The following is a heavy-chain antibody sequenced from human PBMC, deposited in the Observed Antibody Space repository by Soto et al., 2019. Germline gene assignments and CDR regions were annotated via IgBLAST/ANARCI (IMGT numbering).Heavy chain of an antibody. Sequence: WGSLRLSCASSGFSFSDYSMNCARQAPGKGLEWLSYISRSGSLNYYADSVKGRFTISRDNAKNSLYLEMNSVGDEDTAMYYCARDLEYSSSWYYYYGLDVWGHGTTVTVSS. CDR2: ISRSGSLN. V-gene: IGHV3-48*02. D-gene: IGHD6-6*01. CDR3: ARDLEYSSSWYYYYGLDV. J-gene: IGHJ6*02. CDR1: GFSFSDYS.